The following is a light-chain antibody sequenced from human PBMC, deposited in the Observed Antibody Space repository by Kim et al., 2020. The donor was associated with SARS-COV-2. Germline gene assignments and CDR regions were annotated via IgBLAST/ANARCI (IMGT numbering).Light chain of an antibody. Sequence: ASVGDRVTITCRASQNIRTYLNWYQQKPGEAPNVLIFAASSLHSGVPSRFSGSGSGTDFTLTISSLQPEDFATYYCQQSYTTPRTFGQGTKVDIK. CDR2: AAS. J-gene: IGKJ1*01. CDR1: QNIRTY. V-gene: IGKV1-39*01. CDR3: QQSYTTPRT.